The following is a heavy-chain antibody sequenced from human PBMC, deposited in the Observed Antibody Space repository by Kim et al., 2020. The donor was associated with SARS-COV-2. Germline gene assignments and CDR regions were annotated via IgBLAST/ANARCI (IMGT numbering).Heavy chain of an antibody. CDR3: ARGPGKWFSPDY. CDR1: GGSISSSSYY. D-gene: IGHD3-22*01. J-gene: IGHJ4*02. CDR2: IYYSGST. V-gene: IGHV4-39*07. Sequence: SETLSLTCTVSGGSISSSSYYWGWIRQPPGKGLEWIGSIYYSGSTYYNPSLKSRVTISGDTSKNQFSLKLSSVTAADTAVYYCARGPGKWFSPDYWGQGTLVTVSS.